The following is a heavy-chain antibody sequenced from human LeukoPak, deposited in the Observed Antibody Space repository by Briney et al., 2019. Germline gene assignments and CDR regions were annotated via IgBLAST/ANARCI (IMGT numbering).Heavy chain of an antibody. CDR3: V. J-gene: IGHJ6*03. CDR1: GGSISSSSYY. CDR2: IYYSGST. V-gene: IGHV4-39*07. Sequence: SETLSLTCTVSGGSISSSSYYWGWIRQPPGKGLEWIGSIYYSGSTYYNPSLKRRVTISVDTSKNQFSLNRISVTAADTAYYMDVWGKRTTVTGSS.